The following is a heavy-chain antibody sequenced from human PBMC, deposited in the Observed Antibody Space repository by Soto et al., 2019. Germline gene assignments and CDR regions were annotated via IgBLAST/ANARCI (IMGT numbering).Heavy chain of an antibody. J-gene: IGHJ4*02. CDR1: GFTFSSCW. CDR2: IKQDGSEK. CDR3: ETSRTFDH. D-gene: IGHD6-13*01. V-gene: IGHV3-7*01. Sequence: GGSLRLSCAASGFTFSSCWISWVRQAPGKGLEWVANIKQDGSEKHYADSVKGRFTISRDNARKSLYLQMNFLGVDDTAVYSCETSRTFDHWGQGTLVTVSS.